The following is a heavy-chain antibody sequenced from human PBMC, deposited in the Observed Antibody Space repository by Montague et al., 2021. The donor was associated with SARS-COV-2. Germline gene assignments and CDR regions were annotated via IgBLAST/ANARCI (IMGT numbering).Heavy chain of an antibody. J-gene: IGHJ4*02. V-gene: IGHV4-39*02. CDR3: ATEGAAAGFDF. D-gene: IGHD6-13*01. CDR2: LYYSGST. Sequence: SETLSLTCIVSGGSISSSNYYWGWIRRPPGKGLEYIGSLYYSGSTYYNPSLRSRVTISVETSKNQLSLRLNAVTAADTAVYYCATEGAAAGFDFWGQGTLVTVSS. CDR1: GGSISSSNYY.